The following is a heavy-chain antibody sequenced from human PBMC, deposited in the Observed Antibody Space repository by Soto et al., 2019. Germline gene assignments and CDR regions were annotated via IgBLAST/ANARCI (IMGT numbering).Heavy chain of an antibody. V-gene: IGHV3-53*01. D-gene: IGHD1-26*01. CDR3: ARGVPVGAIGRFYFDS. J-gene: IGHJ4*02. CDR2: MYSGGIAT. CDR1: GFTVSNNY. Sequence: GGSLRLSCAASGFTVSNNYMTWVRQAPGKGLEWVSVMYSGGIATSYADSVKGRFTVSRDNSKNTVSLQLDSLRAEDTAVYYCARGVPVGAIGRFYFDSWGQGTLVTVSS.